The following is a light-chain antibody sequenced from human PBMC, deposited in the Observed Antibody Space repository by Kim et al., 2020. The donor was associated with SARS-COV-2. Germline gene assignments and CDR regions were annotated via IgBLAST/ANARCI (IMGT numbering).Light chain of an antibody. CDR1: SIGSKS. CDR3: QVWDSSSDHRVV. Sequence: GKAARSTCGGNSIGSKSVHWYQRQPGQAPILVISYDRDRPSGIPERFSGSNSGNTATLTISRVEAGDEADYYCQVWDSSSDHRVVFGGGTQLTVL. J-gene: IGLJ2*01. CDR2: YDR. V-gene: IGLV3-21*04.